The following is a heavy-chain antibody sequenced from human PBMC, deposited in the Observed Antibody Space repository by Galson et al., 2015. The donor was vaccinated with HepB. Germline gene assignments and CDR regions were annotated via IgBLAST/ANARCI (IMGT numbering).Heavy chain of an antibody. J-gene: IGHJ5*02. Sequence: SVKVSCKASGGTFSSYTISWVRQAPGQGLEWMGRIIPILGIANYAQKFQGRVTITADKSTSTAYMELSSLRSEDTAVYYCASAGYYYGFLATPDPEQGARGWFDPWGQGTLVTVSS. CDR2: IIPILGIA. V-gene: IGHV1-69*02. D-gene: IGHD3-10*01. CDR1: GGTFSSYT. CDR3: ASAGYYYGFLATPDPEQGARGWFDP.